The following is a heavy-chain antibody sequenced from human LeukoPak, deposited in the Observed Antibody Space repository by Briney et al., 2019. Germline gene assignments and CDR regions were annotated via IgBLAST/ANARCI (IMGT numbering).Heavy chain of an antibody. V-gene: IGHV3-66*01. Sequence: QPGGSLRLSCAASGFTVSSNYMSWVRQAPGKGLEWVSVIYSGGSTYYADSVKGRFTISRDNAKNSLYLQMNSLRAEDTALYYCARVLGSVRGNYMDVWGKGTTVTVSS. CDR1: GFTVSSNY. D-gene: IGHD3-16*01. CDR2: IYSGGST. J-gene: IGHJ6*03. CDR3: ARVLGSVRGNYMDV.